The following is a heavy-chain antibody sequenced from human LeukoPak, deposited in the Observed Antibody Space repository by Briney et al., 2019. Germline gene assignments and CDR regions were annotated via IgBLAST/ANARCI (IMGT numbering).Heavy chain of an antibody. Sequence: PGGSLRLSCAASGFTFSSYWMSWVRQAPGKGLEWVANIKQDGSEKYYVDSVKGRFTISRDNAKNSLYPQMNSLRAEDTAVYYCARRIAAATSDYYYYYMEVWGKGTTVTVSS. CDR3: ARRIAAATSDYYYYYMEV. D-gene: IGHD6-13*01. CDR2: IKQDGSEK. V-gene: IGHV3-7*01. J-gene: IGHJ6*03. CDR1: GFTFSSYW.